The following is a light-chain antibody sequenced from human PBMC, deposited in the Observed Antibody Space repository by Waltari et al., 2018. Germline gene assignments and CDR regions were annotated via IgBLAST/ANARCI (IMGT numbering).Light chain of an antibody. V-gene: IGLV2-14*03. CDR2: DVT. Sequence: QSALTQPASVSGSPGPSITISCPGTSSDVGAFNYVSWYQQHPGKAPKPIIYDVTNRPSGVSTRFSASKYDNMTSLTISGLQAADEADYYCSSYASSSALRVFGGWTKLTVL. J-gene: IGLJ3*02. CDR1: SSDVGAFNY. CDR3: SSYASSSALRV.